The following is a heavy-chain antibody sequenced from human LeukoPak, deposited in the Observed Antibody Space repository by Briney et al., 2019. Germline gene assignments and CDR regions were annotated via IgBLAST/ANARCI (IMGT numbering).Heavy chain of an antibody. V-gene: IGHV3-7*01. D-gene: IGHD2-8*01. CDR1: GFTFSSYW. Sequence: GGSLRLSCAASGFTFSSYWMSWVRQAPGKGLEWVANIKQDGSEKYYVDSVKGRFTISRDNAKNSLYLQMNSLRAEDTAVYYCARRPNGFLKGMDVWGQGTTVTVSS. J-gene: IGHJ6*02. CDR3: ARRPNGFLKGMDV. CDR2: IKQDGSEK.